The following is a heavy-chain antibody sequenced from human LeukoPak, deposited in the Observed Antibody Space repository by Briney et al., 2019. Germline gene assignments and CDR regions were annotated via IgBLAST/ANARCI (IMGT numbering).Heavy chain of an antibody. CDR3: ARARDGYNHFDY. CDR2: INAGNGNT. CDR1: GYTFTSYA. D-gene: IGHD5-24*01. J-gene: IGHJ4*02. Sequence: ASVKVSCKASGYTFTSYAMHWVRQAPGQRLEWMGWINAGNGNTKYSQKFQGRVTITRDTSASTAYMELSRLRSDDTAVYYCARARDGYNHFDYWGQGTLVTVSS. V-gene: IGHV1-3*01.